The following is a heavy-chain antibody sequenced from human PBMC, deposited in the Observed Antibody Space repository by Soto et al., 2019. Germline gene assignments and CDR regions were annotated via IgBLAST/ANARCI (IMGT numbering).Heavy chain of an antibody. V-gene: IGHV4-34*01. Sequence: QVQLQQWGAGLLKPSETLSLTCAVYGGSFSGYYWSWIRQPPGKGLEWIGEINHSGSTNYNPSLKRRVTISVDTSKNQFSLKLSSVTAADTAVYYCARGNIPQYFDWLPQTYYYYGMDVWGQGTTVTVSS. CDR1: GGSFSGYY. D-gene: IGHD3-9*01. CDR3: ARGNIPQYFDWLPQTYYYYGMDV. J-gene: IGHJ6*02. CDR2: INHSGST.